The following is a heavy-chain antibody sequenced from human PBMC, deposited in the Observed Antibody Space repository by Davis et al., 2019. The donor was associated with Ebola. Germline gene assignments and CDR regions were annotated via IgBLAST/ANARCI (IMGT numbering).Heavy chain of an antibody. J-gene: IGHJ4*02. CDR2: IKSKTDGGTT. CDR3: TSWGGNY. V-gene: IGHV3-15*01. Sequence: GESLKISCAASGFSFSTYGMHWVRQAPGKGLEWIGRIKSKTDGGTTHYAAPVQGRFTISRDDSKDTVTLQMNSLKIEDTAVYYCTSWGGNYWGQGTQVTVSS. CDR1: GFSFSTYG. D-gene: IGHD3-16*01.